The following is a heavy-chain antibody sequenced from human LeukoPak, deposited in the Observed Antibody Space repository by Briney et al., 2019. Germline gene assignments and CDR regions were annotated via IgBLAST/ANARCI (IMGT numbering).Heavy chain of an antibody. V-gene: IGHV4-59*12. CDR2: IYYSGST. CDR1: GGSISSYY. D-gene: IGHD2-2*01. CDR3: ARVEVVPAATPRWGPQTNNWFDP. Sequence: SETLSLTCTVSGGSISSYYWSWIRQPPGKGLEWIGYIYYSGSTNYNPSLKSRVTMSVDTSKNQFSLKLSSVTAADTAVYYCARVEVVPAATPRWGPQTNNWFDPWGQGTLVTVSS. J-gene: IGHJ5*02.